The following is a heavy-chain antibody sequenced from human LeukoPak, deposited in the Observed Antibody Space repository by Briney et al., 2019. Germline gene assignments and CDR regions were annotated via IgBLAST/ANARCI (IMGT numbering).Heavy chain of an antibody. CDR2: ISSSSSFI. Sequence: GGSLRLSCAASGFTFSSHSMNWVRQAPGKGLEWVSSISSSSSFISYADSVKGRFTISRDNAKNSLYLQMNSLRAEDTAVYYCARANQGDTVDGDYWGLGTLVTVCS. V-gene: IGHV3-21*01. D-gene: IGHD6-19*01. J-gene: IGHJ4*02. CDR1: GFTFSSHS. CDR3: ARANQGDTVDGDY.